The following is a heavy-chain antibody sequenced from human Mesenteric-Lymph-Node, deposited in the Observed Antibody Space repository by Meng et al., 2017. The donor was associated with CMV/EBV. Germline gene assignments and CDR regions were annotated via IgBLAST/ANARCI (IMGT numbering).Heavy chain of an antibody. CDR1: GYTFTSYD. J-gene: IGHJ6*02. CDR2: MNPNSGNT. Sequence: ASVKVSCKASGYTFTSYDINWVRQATGQGLEWMGWMNPNSGNTGYAQKFQGRVTMTRDTSISTAYMELSRLRSDDTAVYYCARVGYCSSTSCYTGMDVWGQGTTVTVSS. V-gene: IGHV1-8*01. D-gene: IGHD2-2*02. CDR3: ARVGYCSSTSCYTGMDV.